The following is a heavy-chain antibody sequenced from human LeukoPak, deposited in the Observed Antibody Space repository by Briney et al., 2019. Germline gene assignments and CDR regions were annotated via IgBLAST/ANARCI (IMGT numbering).Heavy chain of an antibody. J-gene: IGHJ4*02. V-gene: IGHV1-2*02. CDR2: INPNSGGT. Sequence: ASVKVSCKASGYTFTGYYMHWVRQAPGQGLEWMRWINPNSGGTNYAQKFQGRVTMTRDTSISTAYMELSRLRSDDTAVYYCARDTSYYYDSSGYSFGGYWGQGTLVTVSS. CDR3: ARDTSYYYDSSGYSFGGY. CDR1: GYTFTGYY. D-gene: IGHD3-22*01.